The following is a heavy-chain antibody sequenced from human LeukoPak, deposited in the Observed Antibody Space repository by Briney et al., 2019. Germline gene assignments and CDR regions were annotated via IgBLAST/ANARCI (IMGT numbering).Heavy chain of an antibody. CDR3: ARDVNSYLVTIFGVVIGPPPTKYYYYYMDV. D-gene: IGHD3-3*01. V-gene: IGHV1-18*01. J-gene: IGHJ6*03. Sequence: GASVKVSCKASGYTFTSYGISWVRQAPGQGLEWMGWISAYNGNTNYAQKFQGRVTMTTDTSISTAYMELRSLRSDDTAVYYCARDVNSYLVTIFGVVIGPPPTKYYYYYMDVWGKGTTVTVSS. CDR1: GYTFTSYG. CDR2: ISAYNGNT.